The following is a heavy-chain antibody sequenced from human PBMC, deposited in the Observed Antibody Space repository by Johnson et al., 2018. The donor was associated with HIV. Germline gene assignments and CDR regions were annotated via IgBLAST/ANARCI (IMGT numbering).Heavy chain of an antibody. Sequence: VQLVESGGVVVQPGGSLRLSCAASGFPFDVCTMHWVRHSPGKGLECVSVVRWNRGSMGYAHYVRGRFPIPRDHAKNPLYLQMNSLRAEDTALYYCAKDKADYYDSSGTDLDAFDIWGQGTTVTVSS. CDR2: VRWNRGSM. CDR3: AKDKADYYDSSGTDLDAFDI. D-gene: IGHD3-22*01. V-gene: IGHV3-9*01. CDR1: GFPFDVCT. J-gene: IGHJ3*02.